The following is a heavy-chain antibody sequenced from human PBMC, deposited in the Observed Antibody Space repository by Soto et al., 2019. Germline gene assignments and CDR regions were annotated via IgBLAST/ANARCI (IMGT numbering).Heavy chain of an antibody. J-gene: IGHJ6*02. Sequence: GESLKISCKGSGYSFTSYWIGWVRQMPGKGLEWMGIIYPGDSDTRYSPSFQGQVTISADKSISTAYLQWSSLKASDTAMYYCARTAAAGKYYYGMDVSGQGTTVIVS. CDR1: GYSFTSYW. CDR3: ARTAAAGKYYYGMDV. CDR2: IYPGDSDT. D-gene: IGHD6-13*01. V-gene: IGHV5-51*01.